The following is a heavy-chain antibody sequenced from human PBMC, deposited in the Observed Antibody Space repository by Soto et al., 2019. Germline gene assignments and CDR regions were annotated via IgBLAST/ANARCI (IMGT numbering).Heavy chain of an antibody. CDR3: ARGMNCDYVWGSYS. CDR1: GFSFSSYS. V-gene: IGHV3-48*02. D-gene: IGHD3-16*01. CDR2: ISSSSSTI. J-gene: IGHJ4*02. Sequence: GGSLRLSCAASGFSFSSYSMNWVRQAPGKGLEWVSYISSSSSTIYYADSVKGRFTISRDNAKNSLYLQMNSLRDEDTAVYYCARGMNCDYVWGSYSWGQGTLVTVSS.